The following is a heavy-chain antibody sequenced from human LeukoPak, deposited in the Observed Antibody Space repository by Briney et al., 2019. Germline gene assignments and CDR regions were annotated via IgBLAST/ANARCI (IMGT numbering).Heavy chain of an antibody. Sequence: SETLSLTCAVYGGFFSGYYWSWIRQPPGKGLEWIGEINHSGSTNYNPSLKSRVTISVDTSKNQFSLKLSSVTAADTAVYYCARDPLNYDSSGGGVDPWGQGTLVTVSS. J-gene: IGHJ5*02. CDR1: GGFFSGYY. V-gene: IGHV4-34*01. D-gene: IGHD3-22*01. CDR3: ARDPLNYDSSGGGVDP. CDR2: INHSGST.